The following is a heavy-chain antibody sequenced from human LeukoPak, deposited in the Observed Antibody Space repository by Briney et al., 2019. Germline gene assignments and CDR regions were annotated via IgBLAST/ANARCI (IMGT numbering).Heavy chain of an antibody. V-gene: IGHV1-69*13. Sequence: GASVKVSCKASGGTFSSYAISWVRQAPGQGLEWMGGIIPIFGTANYAQKFQGRVTITADESTSTAYMELSSLRSEDTAVYYCARNTVLRRFLDHRAFDIWGQGTMVTVSS. CDR2: IIPIFGTA. J-gene: IGHJ3*02. CDR1: GGTFSSYA. D-gene: IGHD3-3*01. CDR3: ARNTVLRRFLDHRAFDI.